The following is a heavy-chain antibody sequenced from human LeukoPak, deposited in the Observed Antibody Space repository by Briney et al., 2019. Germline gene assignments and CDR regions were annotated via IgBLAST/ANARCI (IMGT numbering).Heavy chain of an antibody. CDR2: INPSGGST. Sequence: ASVKVSCKASGYTFTSYYMHWVRQAPGQGLEWRGIINPSGGSTSYAQKFQGRVTMTRDMSTSTVYMELSSLRSEDTAVYYCARAFRMVREGYYSMDVWGKGTTVTVSS. J-gene: IGHJ6*03. CDR1: GYTFTSYY. D-gene: IGHD3-10*01. CDR3: ARAFRMVREGYYSMDV. V-gene: IGHV1-46*01.